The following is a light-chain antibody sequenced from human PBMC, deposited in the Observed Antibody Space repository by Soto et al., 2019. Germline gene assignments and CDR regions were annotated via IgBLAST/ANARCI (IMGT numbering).Light chain of an antibody. CDR1: SSDVGGYNY. CDR3: SSYTSSSTLV. CDR2: DVS. V-gene: IGLV2-14*01. J-gene: IGLJ2*01. Sequence: QSVLTQPASVSGSPGQSITISCTGTSSDVGGYNYVSWYQQHPGKAPKLMIYDVSNRPSGVSNRFSGSKSGNTASLTFSGLQAEDEADYYCSSYTSSSTLVFGGGTKVTVL.